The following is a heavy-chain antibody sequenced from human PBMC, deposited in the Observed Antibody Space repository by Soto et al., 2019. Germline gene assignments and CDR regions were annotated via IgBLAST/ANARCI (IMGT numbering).Heavy chain of an antibody. CDR1: GGSVSGGSYY. V-gene: IGHV4-61*01. J-gene: IGHJ6*02. D-gene: IGHD4-17*01. CDR3: TRDVDFGEADV. Sequence: QVQLQESGPGRVKPSETLSLTCTVSGGSVSGGSYYWNWIRQPPGKGLEWIGYIYFSGSTNYNPSLKSRVTMSIDTSQNQFSLKLSSVTAADTAVYFCTRDVDFGEADVWGQGTTVTVSS. CDR2: IYFSGST.